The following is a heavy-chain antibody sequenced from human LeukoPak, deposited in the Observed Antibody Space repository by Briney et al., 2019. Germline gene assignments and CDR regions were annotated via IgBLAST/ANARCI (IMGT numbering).Heavy chain of an antibody. CDR3: ATPGGFGELLAFDY. J-gene: IGHJ4*02. CDR2: IIPIFGTA. Sequence: SVKVSCKASGYTFTSYYMHWVRQAPGQGLEWMGGIIPIFGTANYAQKFQGRVTITADESTSTAYMELSSLRSEDTAVYYCATPGGFGELLAFDYWGQGTLVTVSS. D-gene: IGHD3-10*01. CDR1: GYTFTSYY. V-gene: IGHV1-69*13.